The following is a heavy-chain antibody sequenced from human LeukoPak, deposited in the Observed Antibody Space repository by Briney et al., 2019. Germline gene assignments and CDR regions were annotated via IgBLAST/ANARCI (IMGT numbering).Heavy chain of an antibody. CDR2: IYYSGST. J-gene: IGHJ4*02. CDR3: ARGYQLLPDDY. V-gene: IGHV4-59*01. Sequence: PSETLSLTCTVSGGSISSYYWSWIRQPPGKGLEWIGYIYYSGSTNYNPSLKSRVTISVDTSKNQFSLKLSSVTAADTAVYYCARGYQLLPDDYWGQGTLVTVSS. CDR1: GGSISSYY. D-gene: IGHD2-2*01.